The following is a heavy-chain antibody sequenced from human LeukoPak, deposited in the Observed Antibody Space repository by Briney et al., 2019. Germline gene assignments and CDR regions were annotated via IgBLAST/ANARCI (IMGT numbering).Heavy chain of an antibody. CDR1: GGSISSYY. CDR2: IYHSGST. J-gene: IGHJ6*03. Sequence: SETLSLTCTVSGGSISSYYWGWIRQPPGKGLEWIGSIYHSGSTYYNPSLKSRVTISVDTSKNQFSLKLSSVTAADTAVYYCARVAIAVAGTNYYYYMDVWGKGTTVTISS. CDR3: ARVAIAVAGTNYYYYMDV. D-gene: IGHD6-19*01. V-gene: IGHV4-38-2*02.